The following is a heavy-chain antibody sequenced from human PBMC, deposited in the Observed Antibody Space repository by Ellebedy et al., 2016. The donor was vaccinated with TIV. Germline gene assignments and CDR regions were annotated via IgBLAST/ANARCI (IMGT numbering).Heavy chain of an antibody. J-gene: IGHJ4*02. CDR2: INGDGRAI. Sequence: GGSLRLSXAASGLTFSGDWMTWMRQALGKGLEWVANINGDGRAIQYADSVEGRFTISRDNAKKSLFLQMNSLRVEDTAMYYCSRNLGHYMLSDWGQGSLVTVSS. D-gene: IGHD2-8*01. CDR3: SRNLGHYMLSD. CDR1: GLTFSGDW. V-gene: IGHV3-7*01.